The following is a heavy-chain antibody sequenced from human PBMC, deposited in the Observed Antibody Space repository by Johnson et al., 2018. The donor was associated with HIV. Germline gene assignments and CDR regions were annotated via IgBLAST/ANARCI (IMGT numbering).Heavy chain of an antibody. CDR1: GFTFSTYW. CDR2: IKQDGSEK. CDR3: ARSLPGRGSYYAFDI. D-gene: IGHD1-26*01. J-gene: IGHJ3*02. V-gene: IGHV3-7*02. Sequence: VQLVESGGGVVQPGGSLRLSCTASGFTFSTYWMSWVRQAPGKGLEWVANIKQDGSEKYYVDSVKGRFTISRDNAKNSLYLQMNNLRAEDTAVYYCARSLPGRGSYYAFDIWGQGTMVTVSS.